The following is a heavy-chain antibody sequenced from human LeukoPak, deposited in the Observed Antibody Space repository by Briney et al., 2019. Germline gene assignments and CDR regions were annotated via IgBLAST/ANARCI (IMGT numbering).Heavy chain of an antibody. CDR2: IWYDGSNK. D-gene: IGHD5-12*01. CDR1: GFTFSSYG. J-gene: IGHJ2*01. Sequence: PGRSLRLSCAASGFTFSSYGMHWVRQAPGKGLEWVAVIWYDGSNKYYADSVKGRFTISRDNSKNTLYLQMNSLRAEDTAAYYCAREYNWYFDLWGRGTLVTVSS. CDR3: AREYNWYFDL. V-gene: IGHV3-33*01.